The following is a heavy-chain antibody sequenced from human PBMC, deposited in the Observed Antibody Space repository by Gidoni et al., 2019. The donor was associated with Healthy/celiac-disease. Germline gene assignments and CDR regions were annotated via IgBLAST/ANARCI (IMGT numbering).Heavy chain of an antibody. J-gene: IGHJ4*02. D-gene: IGHD3-10*01. Sequence: EVQLVESGGGLVQPGGSLRISCAASGFTFSSYWMRWVRQAPGKGLEWVANIKQDGSDKYYVDSVKGRFTISRDNAKNSLYLQMNSLRAEDTAVYYCARASPYGYYFDYWGQGTLVTVSS. CDR2: IKQDGSDK. CDR1: GFTFSSYW. V-gene: IGHV3-7*01. CDR3: ARASPYGYYFDY.